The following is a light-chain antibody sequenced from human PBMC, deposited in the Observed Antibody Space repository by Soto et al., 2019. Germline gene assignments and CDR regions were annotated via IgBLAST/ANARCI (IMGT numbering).Light chain of an antibody. CDR3: QQYNSWPPIT. CDR2: GAS. V-gene: IGKV3-15*01. Sequence: EIAMTQSPDTLYVSPGEGATLSCRASQSVRTKLAWYQQKAGQAPRLLIYGASTRATGIPDRFSGSGSGTEFTLTISSLQSEDFAVYYCQQYNSWPPITFGQGTRLDIK. J-gene: IGKJ5*01. CDR1: QSVRTK.